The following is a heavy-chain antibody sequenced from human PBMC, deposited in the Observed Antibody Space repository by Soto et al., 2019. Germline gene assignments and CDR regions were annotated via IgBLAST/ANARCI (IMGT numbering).Heavy chain of an antibody. CDR1: GGSLSGATYS. CDR3: ARSREFDY. CDR2: IFPSGTT. J-gene: IGHJ4*02. V-gene: IGHV4-30-2*01. Sequence: TLSLTCGVSGGSLSGATYSWNWIRQPPGKGPEWIGYIFPSGTTYYNPSLKSRVTISIDVSKNQFSLSLRSLTAADTAVYYCARSREFDYWSQGTLVTVSS.